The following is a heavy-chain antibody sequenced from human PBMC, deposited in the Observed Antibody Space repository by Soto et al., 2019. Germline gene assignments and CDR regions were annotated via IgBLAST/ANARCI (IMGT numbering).Heavy chain of an antibody. J-gene: IGHJ6*02. CDR2: ISAYNGNT. CDR3: AREQGEVAVAGTSYYYHYGMDV. D-gene: IGHD6-19*01. V-gene: IGHV1-18*01. Sequence: GASVKVSCKASGYTFTSYGISWLRQAPGQGLEGMGWISAYNGNTNYAQKLQGRVTMTTDTSTSTAYMELRSLRSDDTAVYYCAREQGEVAVAGTSYYYHYGMDVWGQGTTVTVSS. CDR1: GYTFTSYG.